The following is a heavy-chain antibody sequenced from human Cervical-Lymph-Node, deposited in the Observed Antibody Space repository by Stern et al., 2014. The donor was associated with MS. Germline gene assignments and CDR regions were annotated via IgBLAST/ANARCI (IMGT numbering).Heavy chain of an antibody. CDR3: ARVSVWVGDLYSYGMDV. J-gene: IGHJ6*02. CDR2: IYSGATT. CDR1: GFNVNSYY. Sequence: EVQLVESGGGLIQPGGSLRLSCAASGFNVNSYYMSWVRQAPGKGLEWVSVIYSGATTYYADSVKGRFTISRDNSKNTVYLQMNSLRVEDTAVYYCARVSVWVGDLYSYGMDVWGQGTTVTVSS. D-gene: IGHD3-10*01. V-gene: IGHV3-53*01.